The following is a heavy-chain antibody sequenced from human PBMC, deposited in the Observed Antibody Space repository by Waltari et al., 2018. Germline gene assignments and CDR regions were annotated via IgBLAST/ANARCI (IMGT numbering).Heavy chain of an antibody. Sequence: QVQLVESGGGVVQPGRSLRLSCAAYGFDIDTYGMHWVRQAPGKGLEWVAIIWFDGTTTYYAESVKGRFTISRDSSRNTVYLQMNSLRAEDTAVYYCARDDRSIAALQYWGQGTLVTVSS. J-gene: IGHJ4*02. CDR1: GFDIDTYG. D-gene: IGHD6-6*01. CDR2: IWFDGTTT. V-gene: IGHV3-33*01. CDR3: ARDDRSIAALQY.